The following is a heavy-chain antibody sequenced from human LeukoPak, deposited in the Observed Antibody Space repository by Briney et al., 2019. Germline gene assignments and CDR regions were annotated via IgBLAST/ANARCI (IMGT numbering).Heavy chain of an antibody. Sequence: SVKLSCKASGYTFTSYGISWVRQAPGQGLELMGRIIPILGIANYAQKFQGRVTITADKSTSTAYMELSSLRSEDTAVYYCARDVYYDSSGYYPHWGQGTLVTVSS. CDR1: GYTFTSYG. J-gene: IGHJ4*02. CDR3: ARDVYYDSSGYYPH. V-gene: IGHV1-69*04. D-gene: IGHD3-22*01. CDR2: IIPILGIA.